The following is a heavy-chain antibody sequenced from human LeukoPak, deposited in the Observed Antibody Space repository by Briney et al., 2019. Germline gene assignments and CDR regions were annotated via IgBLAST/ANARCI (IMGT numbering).Heavy chain of an antibody. CDR2: SRNKANGYNT. Sequence: GGSLRLSCVASGFTFSRHSMDWVRQAPGKGLEWVGRSRNKANGYNTQYAASVKDRFSISRDESKNSLFVQMNSLKTEDTAVYYCTRSKYDSSGYFVGGDHWGQGTLVTVSS. D-gene: IGHD6-25*01. J-gene: IGHJ4*02. CDR3: TRSKYDSSGYFVGGDH. V-gene: IGHV3-72*01. CDR1: GFTFSRHS.